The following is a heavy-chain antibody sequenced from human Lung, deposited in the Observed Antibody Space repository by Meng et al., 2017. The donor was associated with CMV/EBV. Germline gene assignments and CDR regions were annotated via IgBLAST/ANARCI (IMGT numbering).Heavy chain of an antibody. J-gene: IGHJ5*02. CDR2: IAHDGSRT. CDR3: AKGTVTSAGIDH. V-gene: IGHV3-30*18. Sequence: CAAAGCSFSSYAMHWVRQAPGKGLEWVALIAHDGSRTSYADSVMGRFTISRDDSMKMVFLQMNTLRGDDTAVYYCAKGTVTSAGIDHWGQGSLVTVSS. D-gene: IGHD4-17*01. CDR1: GCSFSSYA.